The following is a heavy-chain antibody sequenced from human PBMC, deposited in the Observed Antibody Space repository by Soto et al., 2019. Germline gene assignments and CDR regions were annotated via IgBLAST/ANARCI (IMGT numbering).Heavy chain of an antibody. D-gene: IGHD3-9*01. CDR3: ASRYYDILTGRDTKYHFDY. CDR1: GGSIINGGYY. CDR2: IYYSGNT. J-gene: IGHJ4*02. Sequence: SETLSLTCTVSGGSIINGGYYWTWIRQPPGKGLEWIGYIYYSGNTYYNPSLKSRVMISVDTSKNQFSLNLSSVTAADTAVYYCASRYYDILTGRDTKYHFDYWGQGALVTVSS. V-gene: IGHV4-30-4*01.